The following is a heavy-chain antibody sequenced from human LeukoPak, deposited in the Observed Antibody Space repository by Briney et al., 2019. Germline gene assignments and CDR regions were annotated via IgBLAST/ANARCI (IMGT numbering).Heavy chain of an antibody. CDR1: GNTFTGYY. CDR3: ASLSGGRYCSGGSCEDYFDY. Sequence: GASVKVSCKASGNTFTGYYMHWVRQAPGQGLEWMGWINPNSGGTNYAQKFQGRVTMTRDTSISTAYMELSRLRSDDTAVYYCASLSGGRYCSGGSCEDYFDYWGQGTLVTVSS. V-gene: IGHV1-2*02. CDR2: INPNSGGT. J-gene: IGHJ4*02. D-gene: IGHD2-15*01.